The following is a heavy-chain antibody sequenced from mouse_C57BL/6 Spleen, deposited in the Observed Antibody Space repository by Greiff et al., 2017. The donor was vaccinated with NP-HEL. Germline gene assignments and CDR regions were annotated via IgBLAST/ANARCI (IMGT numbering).Heavy chain of an antibody. CDR2: IRSKSNNYAT. J-gene: IGHJ2*01. V-gene: IGHV10-1*01. CDR1: GFSFNTYA. Sequence: EVQGVESGGGLVQPKGSLKLSCAASGFSFNTYAMNWVRQAPGKGLEWVARIRSKSNNYATYYADSVKDRFTISRDDSESMLYLQMNNLKTEDTAMYYCVAQNFLIYYYGSSYFDYWGQGTTLTVSS. D-gene: IGHD1-1*01. CDR3: VAQNFLIYYYGSSYFDY.